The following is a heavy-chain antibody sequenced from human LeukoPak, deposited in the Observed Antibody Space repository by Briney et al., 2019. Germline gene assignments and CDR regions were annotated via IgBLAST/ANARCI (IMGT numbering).Heavy chain of an antibody. CDR3: ASASRVDTAYFDY. D-gene: IGHD5-18*01. CDR2: TYSGGST. Sequence: GGSLTLSCAASGFTVSSNYMTWVRQAPGKGLEWVSVTYSGGSTYYADSVKGRFTISRDNSKNTLYLQMNSLRAEDTAVYYCASASRVDTAYFDYWGQGTPVTVTS. CDR1: GFTVSSNY. V-gene: IGHV3-53*01. J-gene: IGHJ4*02.